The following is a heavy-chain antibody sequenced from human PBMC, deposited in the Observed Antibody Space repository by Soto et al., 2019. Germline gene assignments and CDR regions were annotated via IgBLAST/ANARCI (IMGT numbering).Heavy chain of an antibody. J-gene: IGHJ6*02. D-gene: IGHD3-16*01. CDR3: AKHLGSSYGMDV. CDR1: GFTFSSYG. CDR2: ISGHSGKT. V-gene: IGHV3-23*01. Sequence: GGSLRLSCAASGFTFSSYGMSWVRQAPGKGLEWVSGISGHSGKTYYADSVRGRFIISRDNSKNTLCLQMNSLRAEDTAVYYCAKHLGSSYGMDVWGQGTTVTVSS.